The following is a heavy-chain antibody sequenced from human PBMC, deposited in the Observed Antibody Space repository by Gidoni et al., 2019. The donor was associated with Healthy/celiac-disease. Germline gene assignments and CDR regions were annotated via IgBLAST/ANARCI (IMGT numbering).Heavy chain of an antibody. CDR2: IWYDGSNK. CDR3: ARDPRPAYEDDAFDI. CDR1: GFTFSSYG. D-gene: IGHD5-12*01. V-gene: IGHV3-33*01. J-gene: IGHJ3*02. Sequence: QVQLVESGGGVVQPGRSLRLSCAASGFTFSSYGMHWVRQAPGKGLEWVAVIWYDGSNKYYADSVKGRFTISRDNSKNTLYLQMNSLRAEDTAVYYCARDPRPAYEDDAFDIWGQGTMVTVSS.